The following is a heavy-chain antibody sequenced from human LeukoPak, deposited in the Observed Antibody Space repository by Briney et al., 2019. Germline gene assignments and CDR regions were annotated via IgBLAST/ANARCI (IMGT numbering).Heavy chain of an antibody. CDR3: ARDVPNYYDSSGYYGY. Sequence: GGSLRLSCAAPGFTFSSYWMNWVRQAPGKGLEWVANIKQDGSEKYNVDSVKGRFTISRDNAKDSLYLQMNSLRAEDTAVYYCARDVPNYYDSSGYYGYWGQGTLVTVSS. CDR2: IKQDGSEK. V-gene: IGHV3-7*01. CDR1: GFTFSSYW. J-gene: IGHJ4*02. D-gene: IGHD3-22*01.